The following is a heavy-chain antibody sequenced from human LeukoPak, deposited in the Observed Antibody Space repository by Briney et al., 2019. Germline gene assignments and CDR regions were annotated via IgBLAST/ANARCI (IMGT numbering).Heavy chain of an antibody. CDR3: AKASWVSNGDAVL. CDR2: LRGDGST. Sequence: GGSLRLSCAASGFTFSSYDMSWVRQAPARGLEWVSSLRGDGSTFYADSVKGRFTLSRDESRITVYFQLNSLRVEDTAVYYCAKASWVSNGDAVLWGQGTLVTVFS. J-gene: IGHJ4*02. D-gene: IGHD1-1*01. CDR1: GFTFSSYD. V-gene: IGHV3-23*01.